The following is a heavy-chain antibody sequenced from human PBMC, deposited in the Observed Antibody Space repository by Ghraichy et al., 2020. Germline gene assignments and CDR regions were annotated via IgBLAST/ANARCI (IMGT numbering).Heavy chain of an antibody. J-gene: IGHJ6*02. CDR1: GFTFSRYG. CDR2: TSYDGSNK. V-gene: IGHV3-30*18. CDR3: AKERDTSGYYSFRGDYYGMDA. Sequence: GESLNISCAASGFTFSRYGMHWVRQAPGKGLEWVAVTSYDGSNKNYADSVKGRFSISRDNSKNTLYLQMNSLRAEDTAVYYCAKERDTSGYYSFRGDYYGMDAWGQGTTVTVSS. D-gene: IGHD3-22*01.